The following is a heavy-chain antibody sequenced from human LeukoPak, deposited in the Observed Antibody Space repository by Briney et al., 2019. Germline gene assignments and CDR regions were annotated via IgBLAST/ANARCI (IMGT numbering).Heavy chain of an antibody. V-gene: IGHV1-46*01. J-gene: IGHJ4*02. D-gene: IGHD2-21*02. CDR3: ARYGKVTGGDLSQYYFDF. CDR1: GYTFTSYY. Sequence: ASVKVSCKASGYTFTSYYMHWVRQAPGQGLEWMGIINPSGGSTSYAQKFQSRVTITRDTSASTAYMELSSLRSEDTAVYYCARYGKVTGGDLSQYYFDFWGQGTLVTVSS. CDR2: INPSGGST.